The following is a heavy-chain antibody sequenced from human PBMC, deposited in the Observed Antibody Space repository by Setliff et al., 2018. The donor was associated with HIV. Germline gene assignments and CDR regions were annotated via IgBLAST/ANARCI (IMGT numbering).Heavy chain of an antibody. CDR2: IKQDGSEK. V-gene: IGHV3-7*05. D-gene: IGHD1-26*01. Sequence: GGSLRLSCAASGFLFHTYWMSWVRQAPGKGLEWVANIKQDGSEKNYMDSVKGRFTISRDDARISLYLQMNSLRVEDTAVYYCATDCAVVGGTGSLDSWGQGTLVTVSS. CDR3: ATDCAVVGGTGSLDS. CDR1: GFLFHTYW. J-gene: IGHJ4*02.